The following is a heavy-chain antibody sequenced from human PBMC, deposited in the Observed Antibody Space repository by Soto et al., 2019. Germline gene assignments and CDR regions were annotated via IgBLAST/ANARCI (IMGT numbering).Heavy chain of an antibody. V-gene: IGHV3-74*01. CDR3: SRDGGYSYGLYYFDY. CDR2: MNPDGSAR. CDR1: GFTFSSSW. D-gene: IGHD5-18*01. Sequence: PGGSLRLSCVVSGFTFSSSWMHWVRQGPGKGLVWVSRMNPDGSARNYADSVKGRFTISRDNAKNSLYLQMNSMRAEDTAVYYCSRDGGYSYGLYYFDYWGQGTLVTVSS. J-gene: IGHJ4*02.